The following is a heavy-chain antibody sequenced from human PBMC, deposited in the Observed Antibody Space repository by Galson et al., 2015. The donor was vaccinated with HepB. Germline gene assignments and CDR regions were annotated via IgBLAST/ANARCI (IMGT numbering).Heavy chain of an antibody. Sequence: SVKVSCKASGGTFSSYAISWVRQAPGQGLEWMGRIIPILGIANYAQKFQGRVTITADKSTSTAYMELSSLRSEDTAVYYCARDKDYYDSSGYYLYWGQGTLVTGSS. CDR2: IIPILGIA. CDR1: GGTFSSYA. D-gene: IGHD3-22*01. CDR3: ARDKDYYDSSGYYLY. V-gene: IGHV1-69*04. J-gene: IGHJ4*02.